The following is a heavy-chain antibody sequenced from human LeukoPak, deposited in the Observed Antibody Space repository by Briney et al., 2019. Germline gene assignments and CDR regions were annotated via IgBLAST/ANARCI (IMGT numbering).Heavy chain of an antibody. CDR2: GRTKVNGYTT. CDR1: GGSISSGDYY. CDR3: SRGYCSTITCPDFYGMDV. J-gene: IGHJ6*02. Sequence: LSLTCTVSGGSISSGDYYMDWVPQAQGKGWRWVARGRTKVNGYTTEYAASVKDRFTILRDDSRNSVYLQMNSLKSEDSAIYYCSRGYCSTITCPDFYGMDVWGQGTTVSVS. V-gene: IGHV3-72*01. D-gene: IGHD2-2*01.